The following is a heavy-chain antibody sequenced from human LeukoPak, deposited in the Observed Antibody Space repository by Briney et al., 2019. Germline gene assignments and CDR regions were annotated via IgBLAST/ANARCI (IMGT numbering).Heavy chain of an antibody. J-gene: IGHJ4*02. CDR1: GGSVNSGSYY. Sequence: KPSETLSLTCTVSGGSVNSGSYYWSWIRQPPGKGLEWIGNISYSGSTNCNPSLKSRVTISVDTSKNQFSLKLSSVTAADTAVYYCARDSGILTGYYPYFDYWGQGTLVTVSS. CDR2: ISYSGST. D-gene: IGHD3-9*01. V-gene: IGHV4-61*01. CDR3: ARDSGILTGYYPYFDY.